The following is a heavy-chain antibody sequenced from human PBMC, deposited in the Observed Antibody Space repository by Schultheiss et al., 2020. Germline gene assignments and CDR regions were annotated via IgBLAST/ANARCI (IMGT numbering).Heavy chain of an antibody. CDR2: IRSKANSYAT. CDR3: TRSHIVATIWGDAFDI. V-gene: IGHV3-73*01. D-gene: IGHD5-12*01. Sequence: GGSLRLSCAASGFTFSGSAMHWVRQASGKGLEWVGRIRSKANSYATAYAASVKGRFTISRDDSKNTAYLQMNSLKTEDTAVYYCTRSHIVATIWGDAFDIWGKGTMV. J-gene: IGHJ3*02. CDR1: GFTFSGSA.